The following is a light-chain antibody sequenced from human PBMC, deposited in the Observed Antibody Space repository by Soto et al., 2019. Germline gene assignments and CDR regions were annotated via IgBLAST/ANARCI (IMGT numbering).Light chain of an antibody. V-gene: IGKV1-39*01. J-gene: IGKJ1*01. CDR2: AAS. CDR1: QSISSL. Sequence: DIQMTQSPSSLSASVGDRVTITCRASQSISSLLNWYQQKAVKALKLLIYAASSLQSGVPSRFSGSGSGTDFTLTICSLQPEDFASYYCQQGYSTPPTFGQGTKVDI. CDR3: QQGYSTPPT.